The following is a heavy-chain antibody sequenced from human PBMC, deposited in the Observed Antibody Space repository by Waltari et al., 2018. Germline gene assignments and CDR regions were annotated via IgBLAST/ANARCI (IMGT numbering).Heavy chain of an antibody. J-gene: IGHJ4*02. CDR1: TAAVTDHC. D-gene: IGHD2-21*02. CDR2: VNPNGGGT. V-gene: IGHV1-2*02. Sequence: LVQSGAEVMKPGASVRVSCKASTAAVTDHCIPWVRQAPGQGLEWMGWVNPNGGGTNYAQRFAGRITVTWDASITTAYMEFSRLTSGDTAVYFCAREYCGGDCRLFDYWGQGTPVTVSS. CDR3: AREYCGGDCRLFDY.